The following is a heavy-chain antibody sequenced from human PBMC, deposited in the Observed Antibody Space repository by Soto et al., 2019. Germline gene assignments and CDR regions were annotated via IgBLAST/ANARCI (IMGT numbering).Heavy chain of an antibody. CDR3: ARGTPKSVYDFWKVDY. D-gene: IGHD3-3*01. V-gene: IGHV3-30-3*01. CDR1: GFTFSSYA. J-gene: IGHJ4*02. Sequence: QVQLVESGGGVVQPGRSLRLSCAASGFTFSSYAMHWVRQAPGKGLEWVAVISYDGSNKYYADSVKGRFTISRDNSKNTLYLQMNSLRAEDTAVYYCARGTPKSVYDFWKVDYWGQGTLVTVSS. CDR2: ISYDGSNK.